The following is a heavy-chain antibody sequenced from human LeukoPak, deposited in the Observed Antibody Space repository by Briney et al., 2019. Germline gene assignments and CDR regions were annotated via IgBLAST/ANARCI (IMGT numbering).Heavy chain of an antibody. CDR2: ISSSGNTI. CDR3: AKDGLYSSSWYYYYYMDV. Sequence: GGSLRLSCAASGFTFSTYEMNWVRQAPGKGLEWVSYISSSGNTIYYADSVKGRFTISRDNSKNTLYLQMNSLRAEDTAVYYCAKDGLYSSSWYYYYYMDVWGKGTTVTISS. D-gene: IGHD6-13*01. V-gene: IGHV3-48*03. CDR1: GFTFSTYE. J-gene: IGHJ6*03.